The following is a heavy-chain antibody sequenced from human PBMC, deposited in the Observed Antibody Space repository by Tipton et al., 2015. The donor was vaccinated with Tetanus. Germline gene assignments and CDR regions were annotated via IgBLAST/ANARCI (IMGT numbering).Heavy chain of an antibody. CDR3: ARGGSDWSWYLQH. J-gene: IGHJ1*01. V-gene: IGHV4-39*01. CDR2: IYYSGNT. D-gene: IGHD6-19*01. Sequence: TLSLTCTVSRGSISSSNYYWGWIRQPPGKGLEWIGSIYYSGNTYYNPSLRSRVTMSVDTSKTQFSLMLTSVTASDTVVYYCARGGSDWSWYLQHWGQGTLVTVSS. CDR1: RGSISSSNYY.